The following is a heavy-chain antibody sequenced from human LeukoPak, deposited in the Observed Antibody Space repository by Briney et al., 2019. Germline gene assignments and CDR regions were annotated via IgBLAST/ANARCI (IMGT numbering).Heavy chain of an antibody. J-gene: IGHJ4*02. CDR2: ISYTGST. CDR1: GGSFSSDY. Sequence: PSETLSLTCAVSGGSFSSDYWSWIRQPPGKGLEWVGWISYTGSTKYSSSLNSRATISMDTSKMQFSLKLTSVTAADTAVYYCARFTYYGPFDYWGQGTLVTVSS. D-gene: IGHD3-16*01. V-gene: IGHV4-59*01. CDR3: ARFTYYGPFDY.